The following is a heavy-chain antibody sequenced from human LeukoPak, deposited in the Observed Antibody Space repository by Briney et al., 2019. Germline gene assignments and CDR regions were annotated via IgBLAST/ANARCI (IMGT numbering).Heavy chain of an antibody. D-gene: IGHD6-13*01. V-gene: IGHV3-49*04. CDR2: IRSKSYGETT. CDR3: FGYISKSNYGMDV. CDR1: GFTFGDYA. Sequence: PGGSLRLSCTASGFTFGDYAMNWVRQAPGKGLEWVGLIRSKSYGETTEYAASVRGRFIISRDDSRSVAYLQMNSLRAEDTAVYYCFGYISKSNYGMDVWGLGTTVTVSS. J-gene: IGHJ6*02.